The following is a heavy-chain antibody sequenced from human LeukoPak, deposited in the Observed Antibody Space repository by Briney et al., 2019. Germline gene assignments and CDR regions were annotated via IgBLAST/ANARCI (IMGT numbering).Heavy chain of an antibody. J-gene: IGHJ4*02. Sequence: GGSLRLSCAASGFTFSSYWMSWVRQAPGKGLEWVANIKQDGSEKYYVDSVKGRFTISRDNAKNSLYLQMNSLRAEDTAVYYCARDFGGYYSETHHGDYWGQGTLVTVSS. D-gene: IGHD3-22*01. CDR1: GFTFSSYW. CDR2: IKQDGSEK. V-gene: IGHV3-7*01. CDR3: ARDFGGYYSETHHGDY.